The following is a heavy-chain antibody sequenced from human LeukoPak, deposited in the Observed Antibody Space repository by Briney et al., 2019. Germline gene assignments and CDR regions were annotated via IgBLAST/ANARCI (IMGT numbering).Heavy chain of an antibody. D-gene: IGHD2-15*01. Sequence: GGSLTLSCAASGFTFSDYWMHWVRQAPGKGLVWVSRISSDGSRVTYADSVKGRFTISRDNSKNTLYLQMNSLRAEDTAMYYCARDVSSSGANDAFDIWGQGTMVTVSS. CDR2: ISSDGSRV. CDR1: GFTFSDYW. CDR3: ARDVSSSGANDAFDI. V-gene: IGHV3-74*01. J-gene: IGHJ3*02.